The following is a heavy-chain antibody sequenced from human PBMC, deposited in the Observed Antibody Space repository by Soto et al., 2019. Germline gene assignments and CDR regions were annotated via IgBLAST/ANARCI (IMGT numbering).Heavy chain of an antibody. D-gene: IGHD4-4*01. J-gene: IGHJ6*02. CDR1: GGTFSSSA. Sequence: QVQLVQSGADMKEPGSSVKVSCTTSGGTFSSSAISWLRQAPGQGLEWMGGITPRFRTPDYAQKFQGRVTIAADESTSTAYMELSSLRSEDTAVYYCARDNDRLQLGGNYYYILDVWGQGTTITVSS. V-gene: IGHV1-69*12. CDR2: ITPRFRTP. CDR3: ARDNDRLQLGGNYYYILDV.